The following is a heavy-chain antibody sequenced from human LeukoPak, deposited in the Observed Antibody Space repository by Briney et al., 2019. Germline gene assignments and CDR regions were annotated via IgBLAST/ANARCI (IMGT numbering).Heavy chain of an antibody. CDR1: GGSISSSSYY. D-gene: IGHD2-15*01. J-gene: IGHJ6*03. Sequence: PSETLSLTCTVSGGSISSSSYYWGWIRQPPGKGLEWIGSIYYSGSTYYNPSLKSRVTISVDTSKNQFSLKLSSVTAADTAVYYCARQMGYCSGGSCYSFYYYYYMDVWGKGTTVTVSS. CDR2: IYYSGST. CDR3: ARQMGYCSGGSCYSFYYYYYMDV. V-gene: IGHV4-39*01.